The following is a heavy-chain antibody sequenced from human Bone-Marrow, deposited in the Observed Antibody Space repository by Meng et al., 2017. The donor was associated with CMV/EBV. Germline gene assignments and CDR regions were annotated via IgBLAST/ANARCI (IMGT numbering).Heavy chain of an antibody. V-gene: IGHV1-2*02. CDR2: INPNSGGT. CDR1: GYTFTGYY. J-gene: IGHJ4*02. Sequence: ASVKVSCKASGYTFTGYYMHWVRQAPGQGLEWMGWINPNSGGTNYAQKFQGRVTMTRDTSISTAYMELSRLRSDDTAVYYCARDQGVATRGEYEYWGQGTLVTVSS. CDR3: ARDQGVATRGEYEY. D-gene: IGHD3-16*01.